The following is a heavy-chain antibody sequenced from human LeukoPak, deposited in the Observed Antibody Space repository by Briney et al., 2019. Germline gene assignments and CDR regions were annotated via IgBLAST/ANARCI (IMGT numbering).Heavy chain of an antibody. J-gene: IGHJ4*02. Sequence: GGSLRLSCAASGFTFSSYAMSWVRQAPGKGLEWVSAISGSGGSTYSADSVKGRFTISRDNSKNTLYLQMNSLRAEDTAVYYCAKRHYDFWSGYQNQMYYFDYWGQGTLVTVST. CDR3: AKRHYDFWSGYQNQMYYFDY. CDR2: ISGSGGST. V-gene: IGHV3-23*01. CDR1: GFTFSSYA. D-gene: IGHD3-3*01.